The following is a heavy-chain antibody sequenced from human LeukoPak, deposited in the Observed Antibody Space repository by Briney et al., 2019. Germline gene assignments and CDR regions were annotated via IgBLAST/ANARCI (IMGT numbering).Heavy chain of an antibody. Sequence: TSETLSLTCSVTGVSITDYYWSWIRQPPGKGLEWIGYIYYKGYTNYSPSLKSWVTISMDTSKSQFSLKLRSVTAADTAVNYCASTPLSDLDIWGQGTMVIVSS. J-gene: IGHJ3*02. CDR2: IYYKGYT. CDR1: GVSITDYY. CDR3: ASTPLSDLDI. V-gene: IGHV4-59*01.